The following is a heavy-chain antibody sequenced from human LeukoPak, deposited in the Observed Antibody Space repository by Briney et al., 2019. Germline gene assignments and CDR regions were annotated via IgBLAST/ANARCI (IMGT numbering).Heavy chain of an antibody. D-gene: IGHD2-2*01. V-gene: IGHV3-21*01. Sequence: GGSLRLSCAASGFTFSSYSMNWVRQAPGKGLEWVSSISSSSSYMYYADSVKGRFTISRDNAKNSLYLQMNSLRAEDTAVYYCARDADILDIVVVPAATGIDYWGQGTLVTVSS. J-gene: IGHJ4*02. CDR3: ARDADILDIVVVPAATGIDY. CDR1: GFTFSSYS. CDR2: ISSSSSYM.